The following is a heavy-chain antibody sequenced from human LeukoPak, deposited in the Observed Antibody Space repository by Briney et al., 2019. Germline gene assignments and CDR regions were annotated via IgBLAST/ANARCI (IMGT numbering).Heavy chain of an antibody. CDR3: VRGRGSYGWFDP. V-gene: IGHV3-74*01. Sequence: GGSLRLSCAASGFTSSSYWMHWVRQVPGKGLVWVSRISGDGTARNYADSVKGRFTISRDDAKNTVDLQMTSLRGEDTAVYYCVRGRGSYGWFDPWGQGTLVTVSS. J-gene: IGHJ5*02. D-gene: IGHD3-10*01. CDR1: GFTSSSYW. CDR2: ISGDGTAR.